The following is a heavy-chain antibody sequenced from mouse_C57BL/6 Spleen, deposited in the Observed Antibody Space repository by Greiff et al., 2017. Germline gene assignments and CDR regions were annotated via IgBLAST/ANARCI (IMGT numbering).Heavy chain of an antibody. CDR1: GYAFSSYW. V-gene: IGHV1-80*01. CDR3: ARTGTGGDYVDY. D-gene: IGHD4-1*01. J-gene: IGHJ2*01. Sequence: QVQLQQSGAELVKPGASVKISCKASGYAFSSYWMNWVKQRPGKGLEWIGQIYPGDGDTNYNGKFKGKATLTADKSSSTAYMQLSSLTAEDSAVYFCARTGTGGDYVDYWGQGTTLTVSS. CDR2: IYPGDGDT.